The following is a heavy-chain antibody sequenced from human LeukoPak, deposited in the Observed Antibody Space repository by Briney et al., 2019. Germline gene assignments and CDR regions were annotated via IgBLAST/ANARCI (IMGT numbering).Heavy chain of an antibody. CDR3: ARHLKWELPDY. Sequence: SETLSLTCTVSGGSISSSSYYWGWIRQPPGKGLEWIGSIYYSGSTYYNPSLKSRVTISVDTSKNQFSLKLSSVTAADTAVYYCARHLKWELPDYWGQGTLVTVSS. CDR1: GGSISSSSYY. J-gene: IGHJ4*02. D-gene: IGHD1-26*01. CDR2: IYYSGST. V-gene: IGHV4-39*01.